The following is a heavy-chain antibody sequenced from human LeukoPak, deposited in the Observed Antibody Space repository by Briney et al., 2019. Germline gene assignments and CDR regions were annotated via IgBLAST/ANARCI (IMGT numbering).Heavy chain of an antibody. CDR1: GYTFTIYG. D-gene: IGHD1-26*01. V-gene: IGHV1-18*01. Sequence: ASVTVSFKASGYTFTIYGISWVRQARGRGREGMGWISAYNGNTNYAQKLQGRVTMTTDTSTSTAYMELRSLRSDDTAVYYCARGWVGGAFDIWGQGTMVTVSS. CDR3: ARGWVGGAFDI. CDR2: ISAYNGNT. J-gene: IGHJ3*02.